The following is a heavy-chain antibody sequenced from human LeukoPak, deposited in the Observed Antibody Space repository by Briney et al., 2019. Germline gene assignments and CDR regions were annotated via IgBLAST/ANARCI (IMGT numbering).Heavy chain of an antibody. J-gene: IGHJ4*02. CDR3: VGHSATSCY. CDR1: GFAFSIYE. V-gene: IGHV3-48*03. D-gene: IGHD1-26*01. Sequence: PGGSLSLSCATSGFAFSIYEMNGVRRAPGKGVEWISDITTSGTSTYYADSVKGRFTISIDNGKTALSLQMNSLRADDTAVYYCVGHSATSCYWGQGTLVTVSS. CDR2: ITTSGTST.